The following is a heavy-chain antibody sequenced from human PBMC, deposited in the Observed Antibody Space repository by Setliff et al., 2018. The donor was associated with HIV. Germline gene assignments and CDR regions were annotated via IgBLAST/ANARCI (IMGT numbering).Heavy chain of an antibody. J-gene: IGHJ5*01. CDR3: ARVFSAGWFDS. Sequence: GESLKISCQGSGYNFRSYWIAWVRQMPGKGLEYLGIIYPPDSDTRYSPSFQGQVTISADKSISTTYLQWSSLRASDTAMYYCARVFSAGWFDSWGQGTLVTVSS. CDR1: GYNFRSYW. V-gene: IGHV5-51*01. D-gene: IGHD6-13*01. CDR2: IYPPDSDT.